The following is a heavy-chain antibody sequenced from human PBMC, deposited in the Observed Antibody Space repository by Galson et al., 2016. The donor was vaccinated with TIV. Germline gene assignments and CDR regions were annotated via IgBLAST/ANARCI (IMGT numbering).Heavy chain of an antibody. Sequence: SVKASCKASGGTFISYTLSWVRQAPGQGLEWMGRIIPVLGMTNYAQKFQGRVTITADRFTGTAYLELSSLKPGDTAVYYCARADSVDISSTEYWGQGTLVTVSS. CDR1: GGTFISYT. J-gene: IGHJ4*02. V-gene: IGHV1-69*02. D-gene: IGHD3-9*01. CDR2: IIPVLGMT. CDR3: ARADSVDISSTEY.